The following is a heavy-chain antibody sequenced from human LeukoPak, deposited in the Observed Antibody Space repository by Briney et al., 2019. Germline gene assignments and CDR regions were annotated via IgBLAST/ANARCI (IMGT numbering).Heavy chain of an antibody. D-gene: IGHD2-15*01. CDR1: GGSFSGYY. Sequence: MSSETLSLTCAVYGGSFSGYYWSWIRQPPGKGLEWIGEINHSGSTNYNPSLKSRVTISVDTSKNQFSLKLSSVTAADTAVYYCARGRVAYYSDYWGQGTLVTVSS. J-gene: IGHJ4*02. CDR2: INHSGST. V-gene: IGHV4-34*01. CDR3: ARGRVAYYSDY.